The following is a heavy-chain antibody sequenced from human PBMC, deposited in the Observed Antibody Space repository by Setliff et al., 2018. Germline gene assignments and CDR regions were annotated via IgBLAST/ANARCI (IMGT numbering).Heavy chain of an antibody. CDR1: GGTFSNYC. Sequence: SVKVSCKASGGTFSNYCISWVRQAPGQGLEWMGGIMPKFGTPNRSQKFQGRVTITADESTSTAFMELTGLTSDDTAVYYCARAPSGTGFYHFFSYMDVWGKGTTVTVSS. CDR3: ARAPSGTGFYHFFSYMDV. V-gene: IGHV1-69*13. D-gene: IGHD1-7*01. CDR2: IMPKFGTP. J-gene: IGHJ6*03.